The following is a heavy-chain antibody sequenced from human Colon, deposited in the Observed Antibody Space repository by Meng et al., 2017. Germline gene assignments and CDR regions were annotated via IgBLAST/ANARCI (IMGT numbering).Heavy chain of an antibody. J-gene: IGHJ4*02. D-gene: IGHD2-15*01. CDR2: INTNTGNP. CDR1: GYTFTSYA. V-gene: IGHV7-4-1*02. CDR3: ARLYCSGGSCYTIDY. Sequence: LVQSGSELKKTGASVKGSCKAPGYTFTSYAMNWVRQAPGQGLEWMGWINTNTGNPTYAQGFTGRFVFSLDTSVSTAYLQISSLKAADTAVYYCARLYCSGGSCYTIDYWGQGTLVTVSS.